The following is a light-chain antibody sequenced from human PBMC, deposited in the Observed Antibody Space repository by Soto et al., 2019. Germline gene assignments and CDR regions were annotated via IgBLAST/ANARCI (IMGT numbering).Light chain of an antibody. CDR1: SSDVGGYNY. Sequence: SALTQPPSASGSPGQSVTISCTGTSSDVGGYNYVSWYQQHPGKAPKLMVFEVSKRPSGVPDRFSGSKSGNTASLTVSGLQAEDEADCASYAGSINWVFGGGTQLTVL. CDR2: EVS. J-gene: IGLJ3*02. V-gene: IGLV2-8*01. CDR3: ASYAGSINWV.